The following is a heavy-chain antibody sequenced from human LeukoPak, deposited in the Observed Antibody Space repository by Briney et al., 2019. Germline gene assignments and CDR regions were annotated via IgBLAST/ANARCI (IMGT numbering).Heavy chain of an antibody. D-gene: IGHD2-2*01. J-gene: IGHJ4*02. CDR3: ARNGLGFCSSTSCSPLDY. V-gene: IGHV4-39*07. Sequence: PSETLSLTCTVSGGSISSSSYYWGWIRQPPGKGLEWIGSIYYSGSTYYNPSLKRRVTISVDTSKNQFSLKLSSVTAADTAVYYCARNGLGFCSSTSCSPLDYWGQGTLVTVSS. CDR1: GGSISSSSYY. CDR2: IYYSGST.